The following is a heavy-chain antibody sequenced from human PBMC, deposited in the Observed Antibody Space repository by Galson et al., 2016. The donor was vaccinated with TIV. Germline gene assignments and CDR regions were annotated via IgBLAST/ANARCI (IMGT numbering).Heavy chain of an antibody. CDR3: ARWFDSSGYYYFDY. V-gene: IGHV1-46*01. CDR2: INPITGIT. Sequence: SVKVSCKASGCTFTRHYMHWVRQAPGQGLEWMGIINPITGITTYAQNFQGRVTMTRDTSTSTVQMELSSLRSEDTAVYYCARWFDSSGYYYFDYWGQGTLVTVSS. J-gene: IGHJ4*02. CDR1: GCTFTRHY. D-gene: IGHD3-22*01.